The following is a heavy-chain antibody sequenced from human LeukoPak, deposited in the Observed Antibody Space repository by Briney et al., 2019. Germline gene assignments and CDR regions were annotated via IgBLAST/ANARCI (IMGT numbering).Heavy chain of an antibody. V-gene: IGHV3-30*02. CDR3: AKDHCSTCFEHDYFDF. J-gene: IGHJ4*02. CDR1: GFSLISNR. CDR2: IRSDGSNK. D-gene: IGHD2-15*01. Sequence: PGGSLRLSCVEAGFSLISNRICCVRQGPGKGLEWVAFIRSDGSNKYYADSVKGRFTVSRDNSKKTLYLHMNSLRGEDTAVYFCAKDHCSTCFEHDYFDFWGQGPLVTVSS.